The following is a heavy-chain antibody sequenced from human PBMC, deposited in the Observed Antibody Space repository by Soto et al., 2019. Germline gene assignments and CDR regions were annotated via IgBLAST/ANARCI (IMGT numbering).Heavy chain of an antibody. V-gene: IGHV3-30*04. D-gene: IGHD1-1*01. CDR3: ARQIRTGIWYLDL. Sequence: QVQLVESGGGVVQPGRSLRLSCAASGFTFSSSAMHWVRQAPGKGLEWVAVISYDGRFEYYADSVKGRFTISRDNSKNMLSLQMNSPRAEDTAVYSCARQIRTGIWYLDLWGRGTLVTVSS. J-gene: IGHJ2*01. CDR1: GFTFSSSA. CDR2: ISYDGRFE.